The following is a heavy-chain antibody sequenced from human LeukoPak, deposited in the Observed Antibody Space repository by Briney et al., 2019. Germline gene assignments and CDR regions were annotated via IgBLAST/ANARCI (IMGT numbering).Heavy chain of an antibody. CDR1: GGSISSDY. D-gene: IGHD6-19*01. CDR2: IHYSGSA. Sequence: SETLSLTCTVSGGSISSDYWGWIRQPPGKGLEWIGYIHYSGSANYSPSLKSRVTISLDTSKNHFSLKLSSVTAADTAVYYCARHRYTSGWNGIDYWGQGTLVTVSS. V-gene: IGHV4-59*08. CDR3: ARHRYTSGWNGIDY. J-gene: IGHJ4*02.